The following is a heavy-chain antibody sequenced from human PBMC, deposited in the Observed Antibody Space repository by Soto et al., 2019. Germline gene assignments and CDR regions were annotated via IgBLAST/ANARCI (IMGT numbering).Heavy chain of an antibody. V-gene: IGHV4-34*01. Sequence: NPSETLSLTCAVYGGSFSGYYWSWIRQPPGKGLEWIGEINHSGSTNYNPSLKSRVTISVDTSKNQFSLKLSSVTAADTAVYYCARTGYNSGWYKAAFDIWGQGTMVTVSS. J-gene: IGHJ3*02. CDR1: GGSFSGYY. CDR2: INHSGST. D-gene: IGHD6-19*01. CDR3: ARTGYNSGWYKAAFDI.